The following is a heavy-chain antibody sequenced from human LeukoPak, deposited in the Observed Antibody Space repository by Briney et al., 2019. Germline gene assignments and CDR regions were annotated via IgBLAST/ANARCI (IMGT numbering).Heavy chain of an antibody. CDR1: GFTFSGSA. CDR2: IRSKANSYAT. J-gene: IGHJ4*02. D-gene: IGHD3-22*01. Sequence: PGGSLRLSCAASGFTFSGSAMHWVRQASGRGLEWVGRIRSKANSYATAYAASVKGRFTISRDDSKNTAYLQMNSLKTEDTAVYFCTRQTPDSYDSSVTPNWGQGTLVTVSS. CDR3: TRQTPDSYDSSVTPN. V-gene: IGHV3-73*01.